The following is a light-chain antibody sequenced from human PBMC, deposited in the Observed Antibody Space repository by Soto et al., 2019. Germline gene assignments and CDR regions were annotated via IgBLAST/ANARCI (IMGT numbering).Light chain of an antibody. V-gene: IGKV2-28*01. CDR2: LGS. CDR1: QSLLHSNGYTY. J-gene: IGKJ1*01. Sequence: DIVMTQSPLSLPVTPGEPAPISCRSTQSLLHSNGYTYLDWYLQKPGQSPQLLIYLGSNRASGVPDRFSGSGSGTDFTLKISRVEAEDVGVYYCMQALQTPWTFGQGTKVEIK. CDR3: MQALQTPWT.